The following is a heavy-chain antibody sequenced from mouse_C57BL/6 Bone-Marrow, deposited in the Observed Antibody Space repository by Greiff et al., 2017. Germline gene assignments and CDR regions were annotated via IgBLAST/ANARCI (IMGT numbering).Heavy chain of an antibody. V-gene: IGHV1-64*01. D-gene: IGHD2-5*01. J-gene: IGHJ4*01. CDR2: IHPNSGST. CDR1: GYTFTSYW. Sequence: QVQLQQPGAELVMPGASVKLSCKASGYTFTSYWMHWVKQRPGQGLEWIGMIHPNSGSTNYNEKFKSKATLTVDKSSSTAYMQLSSLTSEDSAVYYCARRAIVTTRYYAMDYWGQGTSVTVSS. CDR3: ARRAIVTTRYYAMDY.